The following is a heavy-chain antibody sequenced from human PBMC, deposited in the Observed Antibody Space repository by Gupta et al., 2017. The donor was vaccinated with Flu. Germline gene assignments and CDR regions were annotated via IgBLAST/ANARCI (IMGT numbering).Heavy chain of an antibody. CDR3: ATSSSAKYLYAFDI. CDR1: A. Sequence: AINWVRQAPGKGVEGVSGLSESGGTTYYGETGRGRFTISRYNSKSTLYLQMTNLRAEDTAVYYCATSSSAKYLYAFDIWGQGTVVTVSS. CDR2: LSESGGTT. J-gene: IGHJ3*02. V-gene: IGHV3-23*01. D-gene: IGHD3-10*01.